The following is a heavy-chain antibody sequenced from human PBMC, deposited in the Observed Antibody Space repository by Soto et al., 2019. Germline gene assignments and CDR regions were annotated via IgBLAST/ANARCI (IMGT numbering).Heavy chain of an antibody. CDR3: ARVRYATPDWFDP. CDR1: GGSISSGDYY. J-gene: IGHJ5*02. Sequence: PSETLSLTCTVSGGSISSGDYYWSWIRQPPGKGLEWIGYIYYSGSTYYNPSLKSRVTISVDTSKNQFSLKLSSVTAADTAVYYCARVRYATPDWFDPWGQGTPVTVSS. V-gene: IGHV4-30-4*01. D-gene: IGHD3-16*01. CDR2: IYYSGST.